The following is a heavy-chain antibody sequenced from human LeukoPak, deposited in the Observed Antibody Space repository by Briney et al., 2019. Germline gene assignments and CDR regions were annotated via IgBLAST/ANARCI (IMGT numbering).Heavy chain of an antibody. V-gene: IGHV1-8*03. J-gene: IGHJ5*02. CDR2: MNPNSGNT. CDR3: ARGIAVGWFDP. D-gene: IGHD6-19*01. Sequence: GASVKVSCKASGYTFISYDINWVRQATGQGLEWMGWMNPNSGNTGYAQKFQGRVTITRNTSISTAYMELSSLRSEDTAVYYCARGIAVGWFDPWGQGTLVAVSS. CDR1: GYTFISYD.